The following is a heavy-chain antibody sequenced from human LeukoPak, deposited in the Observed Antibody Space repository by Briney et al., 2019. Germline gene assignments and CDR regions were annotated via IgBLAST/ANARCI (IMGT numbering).Heavy chain of an antibody. D-gene: IGHD3-22*01. CDR3: ARSTYYYDSSGYNY. Sequence: RSGGSLRLSCAASGFTFSSYAMHWVRQAPGKGLEWVAGISYDGSNKYYADSVKGRFTISRDNSKNTLYLQMNSLRAEDTAVYYCARSTYYYDSSGYNYWGQGTLVTVSS. CDR2: ISYDGSNK. CDR1: GFTFSSYA. V-gene: IGHV3-30-3*01. J-gene: IGHJ4*02.